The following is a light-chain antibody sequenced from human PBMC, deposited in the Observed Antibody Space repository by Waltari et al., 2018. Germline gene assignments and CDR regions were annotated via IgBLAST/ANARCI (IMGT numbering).Light chain of an antibody. V-gene: IGKV3-20*01. CDR2: GAS. CDR3: QHYVRLPVT. Sequence: EIVLTQSPGTLSLSPGERATLSCRASQSVSRTLAWYQQNPGQTPRLLISGASTRATGIPDRFCGSGSGTDCSLTISRLEPEDFAVYYCQHYVRLPVTFGQGTKVEIK. CDR1: QSVSRT. J-gene: IGKJ1*01.